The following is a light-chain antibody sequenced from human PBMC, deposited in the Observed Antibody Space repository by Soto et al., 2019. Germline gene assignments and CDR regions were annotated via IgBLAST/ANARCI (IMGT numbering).Light chain of an antibody. V-gene: IGLV2-8*01. Sequence: QAVLTQPPSASGYPGQSVTISCTGTSSDVGGYNYVSWYQQHPGKAPKLMIYEVSKRPSGVPDRFSGSKSGTTASLTVSGLQAEDAADYYCSSYAGSNNLVFGGGTKLTVL. CDR3: SSYAGSNNLV. CDR1: SSDVGGYNY. CDR2: EVS. J-gene: IGLJ2*01.